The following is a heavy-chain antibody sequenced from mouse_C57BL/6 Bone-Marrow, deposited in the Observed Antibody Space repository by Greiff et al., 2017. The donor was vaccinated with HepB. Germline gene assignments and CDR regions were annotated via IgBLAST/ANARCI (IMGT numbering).Heavy chain of an antibody. Sequence: DVQLQESGGGLVQPGGSLKLSCAASGFTFSDYGMAWVRQAPRKGPEWVAFISNLAYSIYYADTVTGRFTISRENAKNTLYLEMSSLRSEDTAMYYCSIYGYNYAMDYWGQGTSVTVSS. D-gene: IGHD2-2*01. V-gene: IGHV5-15*01. CDR1: GFTFSDYG. CDR3: SIYGYNYAMDY. CDR2: ISNLAYSI. J-gene: IGHJ4*01.